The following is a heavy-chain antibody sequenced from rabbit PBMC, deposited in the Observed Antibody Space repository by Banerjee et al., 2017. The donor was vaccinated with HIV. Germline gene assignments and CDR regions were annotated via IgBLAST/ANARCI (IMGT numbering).Heavy chain of an antibody. D-gene: IGHD4-2*01. J-gene: IGHJ4*01. V-gene: IGHV1S45*01. CDR1: GFSFNNRYV. CDR3: ARDAGYAGSNL. CDR2: INTISGDT. Sequence: QEQLEESGGDLVKPEGSLTLTCTASGFSFNNRYVMCWVRQAPGKGLEWIACINTISGDTVYATWAKGRFTISKASWTTVTLQMTSLTAADTATYFCARDAGYAGSNLWGPGTLVTVS.